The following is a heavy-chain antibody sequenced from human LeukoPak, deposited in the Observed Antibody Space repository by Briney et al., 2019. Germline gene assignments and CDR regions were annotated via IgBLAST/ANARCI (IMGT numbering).Heavy chain of an antibody. CDR3: ARGYYGGAVDS. Sequence: SETLSLTCTVSGGSINSQYWSWIRQPAGKGLEWIGRMYTNGESDYNPSLKSRVTMSVDTSKKQFSLKLNSMTAADTAVYYCARGYYGGAVDSWGQGTLVTVSS. V-gene: IGHV4-4*07. J-gene: IGHJ4*02. D-gene: IGHD3-16*01. CDR2: MYTNGES. CDR1: GGSINSQY.